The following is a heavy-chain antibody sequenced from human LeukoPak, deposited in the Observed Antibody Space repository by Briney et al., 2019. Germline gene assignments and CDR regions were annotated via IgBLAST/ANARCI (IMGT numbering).Heavy chain of an antibody. D-gene: IGHD3-10*01. CDR2: MSYDGSHE. V-gene: IGHV3-30*04. J-gene: IGHJ4*02. CDR3: AREQRGEVYFDY. CDR1: GFTFSSYA. Sequence: PGRSLRLSCAASGFTFSSYAMHWVRQAPGKGLEWVAVMSYDGSHEYYADSVKGRFIISRDNSKKTLFLQMHSLRPEDTAVYYCAREQRGEVYFDYWGQGTLVTVSS.